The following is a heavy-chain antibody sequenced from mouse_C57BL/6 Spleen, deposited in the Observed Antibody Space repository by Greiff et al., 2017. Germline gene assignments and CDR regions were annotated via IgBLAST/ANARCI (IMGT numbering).Heavy chain of an antibody. D-gene: IGHD1-1*01. CDR3: ARIITTVVATGGFDY. J-gene: IGHJ2*01. V-gene: IGHV1-72*01. CDR1: GYTFTSYW. Sequence: QVQLKQPGAELVKPGASVKLSCKASGYTFTSYWMHWVKQRPGRGLEWIGRIDPNSGGTKYNEKFKSKATLTVDKPSSTAYMQLSSLTSEDSAVYYCARIITTVVATGGFDYWGQGTTLTVSS. CDR2: IDPNSGGT.